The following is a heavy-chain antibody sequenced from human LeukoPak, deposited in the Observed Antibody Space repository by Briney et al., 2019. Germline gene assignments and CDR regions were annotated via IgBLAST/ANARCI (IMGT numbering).Heavy chain of an antibody. CDR2: IIPIFGTA. J-gene: IGHJ5*02. Sequence: ASVKVSCKASGGTFSSYAISWVRQAPGQGLEWMGGIIPIFGTANYAQKFQGRVTITTDESTSTAYMELSSLRSEDTAVYCCALTIFGVVKAFDPWGQGTLVTVSS. D-gene: IGHD3-3*01. CDR1: GGTFSSYA. V-gene: IGHV1-69*05. CDR3: ALTIFGVVKAFDP.